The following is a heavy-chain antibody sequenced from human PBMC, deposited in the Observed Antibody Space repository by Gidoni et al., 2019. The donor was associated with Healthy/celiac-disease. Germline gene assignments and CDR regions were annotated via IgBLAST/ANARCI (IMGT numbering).Heavy chain of an antibody. CDR2: INPSGGST. D-gene: IGHD2-15*01. Sequence: QVQLVQSGAEVKKPGASVKVSCKASGYPFTSYYMHWVRQAPGQGLEWMGIINPSGGSTSYAQKFQGRVTMTRDTSTSTVYMELSSLRSEDTAVYYCARDRGRGCSGGSCPSYYFDYWGQGTLVTVSS. V-gene: IGHV1-46*01. CDR3: ARDRGRGCSGGSCPSYYFDY. J-gene: IGHJ4*02. CDR1: GYPFTSYY.